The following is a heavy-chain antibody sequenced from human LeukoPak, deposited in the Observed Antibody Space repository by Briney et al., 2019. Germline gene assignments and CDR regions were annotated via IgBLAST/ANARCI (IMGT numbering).Heavy chain of an antibody. CDR3: ASGKYRYGDNWFDP. Sequence: GGSLRLSCAASGFTFSSYEMNWVRQGPGKGLEWVSYISSRGSAIYYADSVKGRFTISRDNAKNSLYLQMNSLRAEDTAVYFCASGKYRYGDNWFDPWGQGTLVTVSS. CDR1: GFTFSSYE. V-gene: IGHV3-48*03. J-gene: IGHJ5*02. D-gene: IGHD5-18*01. CDR2: ISSRGSAI.